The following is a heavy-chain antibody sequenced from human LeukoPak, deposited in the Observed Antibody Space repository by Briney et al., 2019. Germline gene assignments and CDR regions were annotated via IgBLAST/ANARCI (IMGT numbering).Heavy chain of an antibody. D-gene: IGHD1-26*01. CDR3: ARAKWELLGFDP. J-gene: IGHJ5*02. V-gene: IGHV3-53*01. Sequence: GGSLRLSCAASGFTVSSNYMSWVRQAPGKGLEWVSVIYSGGSTYYADSVKGRFTISRDNSKNTLYLQMNSLRAEDTAVYYCARAKWELLGFDPWGQGTLVTVSS. CDR2: IYSGGST. CDR1: GFTVSSNY.